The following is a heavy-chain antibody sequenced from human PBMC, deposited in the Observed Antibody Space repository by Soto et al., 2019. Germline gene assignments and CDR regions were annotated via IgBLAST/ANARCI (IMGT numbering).Heavy chain of an antibody. D-gene: IGHD6-6*01. CDR1: GYTFTSYY. J-gene: IGHJ6*02. Sequence: ASVKVSCKASGYTFTSYYIHWVRQAPGQGLEWMGIINPRGGITTYAQKFQGRLTMTGDTSTSTVYMELSSLTSEDTAMYHCASSPEYGRSWSGLKPDLSHGLDVWGQATTVTVSS. V-gene: IGHV1-46*01. CDR2: INPRGGIT. CDR3: ASSPEYGRSWSGLKPDLSHGLDV.